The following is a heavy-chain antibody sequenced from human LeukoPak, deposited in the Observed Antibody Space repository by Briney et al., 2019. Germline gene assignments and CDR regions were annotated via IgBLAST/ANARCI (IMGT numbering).Heavy chain of an antibody. CDR3: ARRRAKAAAVRGFQRAFDI. Sequence: PSETLSLTCTVSGGSINSGDYYWGWIRQPPGKGLEWIGSIYYSGNTYYNPSLKSRVTISVDTSKNQFSLKLSSVTAADTAVYYCARRRAKAAAVRGFQRAFDIWGQGTMVTVSS. D-gene: IGHD6-13*01. CDR2: IYYSGNT. V-gene: IGHV4-39*01. CDR1: GGSINSGDYY. J-gene: IGHJ3*02.